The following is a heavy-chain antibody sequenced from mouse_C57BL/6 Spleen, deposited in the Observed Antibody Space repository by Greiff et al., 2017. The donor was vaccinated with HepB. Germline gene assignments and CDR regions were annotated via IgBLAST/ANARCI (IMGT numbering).Heavy chain of an antibody. J-gene: IGHJ3*01. CDR1: GFTFSNYW. V-gene: IGHV6-3*01. Sequence: EVQLVESGGGLVQPGGSMKLSCVASGFTFSNYWMNWVRQSPEKGLEWVAQIRLKSDNYATHYAESVKGRFTISRDDSKSSVYLQMNNLRAEDTGIYYCTIYYDYAFAYWGQGTLVTVSA. CDR2: IRLKSDNYAT. CDR3: TIYYDYAFAY. D-gene: IGHD2-4*01.